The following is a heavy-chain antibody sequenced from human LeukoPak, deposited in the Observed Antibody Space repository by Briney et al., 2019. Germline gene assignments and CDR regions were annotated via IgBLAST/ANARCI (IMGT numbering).Heavy chain of an antibody. Sequence: PGGSLRLSCAASGFTFSSYSMNWVRQAPGKGLEWVSSISSSSSYIYYADSVKGRFTISRDNAKNSLYLQMNSLRAEDTAVYYCARDLWGILTGYIDYWGQGTLVIVSS. J-gene: IGHJ4*02. CDR2: ISSSSSYI. V-gene: IGHV3-21*01. CDR3: ARDLWGILTGYIDY. D-gene: IGHD3-9*01. CDR1: GFTFSSYS.